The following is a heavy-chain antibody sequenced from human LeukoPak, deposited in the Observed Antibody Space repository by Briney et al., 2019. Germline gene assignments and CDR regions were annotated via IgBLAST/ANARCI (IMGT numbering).Heavy chain of an antibody. CDR3: ARAPMVRGEGIRFDP. J-gene: IGHJ5*02. V-gene: IGHV4-59*01. CDR2: IYYSGST. Sequence: SETLSLTCTVSGGSISSYYWSWIRQPPGKGLEWIGYIYYSGSTNYNPSLKSRVTISVDMSKNQFSLKLSSVTAADTAVYYCARAPMVRGEGIRFDPWGQGTLVTVSS. CDR1: GGSISSYY. D-gene: IGHD3-10*01.